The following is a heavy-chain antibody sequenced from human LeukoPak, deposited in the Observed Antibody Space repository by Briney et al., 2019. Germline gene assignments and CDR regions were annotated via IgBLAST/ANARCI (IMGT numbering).Heavy chain of an antibody. CDR2: IHYSGST. D-gene: IGHD6-13*01. V-gene: IGHV4-39*01. J-gene: IGHJ4*02. CDR3: ATLYRPGIAAPRTFDY. Sequence: PSETLSLTCTVSGGSISSSSYYWGWIRQPPGKGLEWIGSIHYSGSTYYNPSLKSRVTISVDTSKNQFSLKLSSVTAADTAVYYCATLYRPGIAAPRTFDYWGQGTLVTVSS. CDR1: GGSISSSSYY.